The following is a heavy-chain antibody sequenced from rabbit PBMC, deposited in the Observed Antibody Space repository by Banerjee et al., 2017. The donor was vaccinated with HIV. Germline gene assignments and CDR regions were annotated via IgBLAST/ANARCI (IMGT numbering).Heavy chain of an antibody. D-gene: IGHD7-1*01. Sequence: QEQLVESGGGLVQPGESLKLSCKASVFTISSYSMNWVRQAPGKGLEWIACIDAASSDNTYYASWAKGRFTISKTSSTTVTLQMTSLTAADTATYFCAREGYGDGTGDYDLWGPGTLVTVS. CDR1: VFTISSYS. V-gene: IGHV1S45*01. CDR3: AREGYGDGTGDYDL. CDR2: IDAASSDNT. J-gene: IGHJ4*01.